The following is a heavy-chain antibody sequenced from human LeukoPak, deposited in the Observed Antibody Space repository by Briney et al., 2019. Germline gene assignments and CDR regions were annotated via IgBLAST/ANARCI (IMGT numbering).Heavy chain of an antibody. CDR3: ARWAPLHYDFWSGYYTGEGSDFDY. CDR1: GGSFSGYY. CDR2: INHSGST. V-gene: IGHV4-34*01. Sequence: SETLSLTCAVYGGSFSGYYWSWIRQPPGKGLEWIGEINHSGSTYYNPSLKSRVTISVDRSKNQFSLKLSSVTAADTAVYYCARWAPLHYDFWSGYYTGEGSDFDYWGQGTLVTVSS. J-gene: IGHJ4*02. D-gene: IGHD3-3*01.